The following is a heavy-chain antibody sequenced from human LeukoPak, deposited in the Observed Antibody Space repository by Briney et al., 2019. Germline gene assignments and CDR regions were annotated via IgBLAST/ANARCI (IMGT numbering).Heavy chain of an antibody. D-gene: IGHD4-17*01. CDR2: ITPSGGST. CDR1: GYTFSSYY. Sequence: ASVKVSCKASGYTFSSYYMHWVRQAPGQGLEPMGIITPSGGSTSYAQKFQGRVTMTRDTSTSTVYMELSSLRSEDTAVYYCARELTVTTKSPLDYWGQGTLVTVSS. CDR3: ARELTVTTKSPLDY. V-gene: IGHV1-46*01. J-gene: IGHJ4*02.